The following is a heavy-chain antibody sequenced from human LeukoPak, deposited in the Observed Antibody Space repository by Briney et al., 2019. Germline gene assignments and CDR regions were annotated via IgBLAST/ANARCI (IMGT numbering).Heavy chain of an antibody. CDR3: ARDETMVRGVPLDY. D-gene: IGHD3-10*01. Sequence: ASVKVSCKASGYTFTGYYMRWVRQAPGQGLEWMGWINPNSGDTNYAQKFQGRVTMTRDTSISTAYMELSRLRSDDTAVYYCARDETMVRGVPLDYWGQGTLVTVSS. V-gene: IGHV1-2*02. CDR2: INPNSGDT. J-gene: IGHJ4*02. CDR1: GYTFTGYY.